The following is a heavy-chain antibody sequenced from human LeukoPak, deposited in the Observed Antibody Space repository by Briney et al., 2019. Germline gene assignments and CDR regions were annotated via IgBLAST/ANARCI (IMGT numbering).Heavy chain of an antibody. Sequence: GGSLRLSCAASGFTFGSYAMSWVRQAPGKGLEWVSAISGSGGSTYYADSVKGRFTISRDNSKNTLYLQMNSLRAEDTAVYYCAKGGYYYDSSGYYTRKPFDYWGQGTLVTVSS. CDR2: ISGSGGST. D-gene: IGHD3-22*01. CDR1: GFTFGSYA. CDR3: AKGGYYYDSSGYYTRKPFDY. V-gene: IGHV3-23*01. J-gene: IGHJ4*02.